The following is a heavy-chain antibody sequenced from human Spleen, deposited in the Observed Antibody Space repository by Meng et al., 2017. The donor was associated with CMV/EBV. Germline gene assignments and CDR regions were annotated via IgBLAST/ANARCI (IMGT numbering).Heavy chain of an antibody. J-gene: IGHJ1*01. CDR1: GFTFSSYS. D-gene: IGHD6-6*01. Sequence: GESLKISCAASGFTFSSYSMNWVRQAPGKGLEWVSYISSSSSTIYYADSVKGRFTISRDNAKNSLYLQMNSLRAEDTAVYYCAKDRRAARPEHFHHWGQGTLVTVSS. V-gene: IGHV3-48*04. CDR3: AKDRRAARPEHFHH. CDR2: ISSSSSTI.